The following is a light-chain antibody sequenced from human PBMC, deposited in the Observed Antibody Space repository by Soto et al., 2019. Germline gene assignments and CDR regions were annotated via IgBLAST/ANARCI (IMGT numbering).Light chain of an antibody. V-gene: IGKV1-5*01. Sequence: DIQLTQSPSTLSASVGDTVTITCRASQSISTWLAWFQQKPGKAPKLLIYDAASLESGVPSRFSGSGSGTESILSISSLQPEDIASYYCQQYYLYETCGQGTKVEVK. CDR2: DAA. CDR3: QQYYLYET. J-gene: IGKJ1*01. CDR1: QSISTW.